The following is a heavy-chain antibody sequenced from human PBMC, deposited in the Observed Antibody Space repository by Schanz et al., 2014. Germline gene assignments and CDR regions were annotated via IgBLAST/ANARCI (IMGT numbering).Heavy chain of an antibody. CDR1: GYTFTSYD. CDR2: MNSKTGNT. J-gene: IGHJ4*02. D-gene: IGHD6-13*01. Sequence: LLLTSGAEGKKPGASVKVSCKASGYTFTSYDINWVRQATGQGLEWMGWMNSKTGNTGYAQRFQGRVTMTRNTSIPTAYLELNSMRSGDTAVYYCARDGEAAAGCDYWGQGTLVTVSS. V-gene: IGHV1-8*01. CDR3: ARDGEAAAGCDY.